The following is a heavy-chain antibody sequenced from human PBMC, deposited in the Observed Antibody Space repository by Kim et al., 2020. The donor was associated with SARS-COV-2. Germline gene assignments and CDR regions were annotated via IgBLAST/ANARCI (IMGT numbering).Heavy chain of an antibody. Sequence: ASVKVSCKASGYTFTSYYMHWVRQAPGQGLEWMGIINPSGGSTSYAQKFQGRVTMTRDTSTSTVYMELSSLRSEDTAVYYCARGLTKALTYYYDSSGTADAFDIWGQGTMVTVSS. D-gene: IGHD3-22*01. V-gene: IGHV1-46*01. CDR3: ARGLTKALTYYYDSSGTADAFDI. CDR2: INPSGGST. CDR1: GYTFTSYY. J-gene: IGHJ3*02.